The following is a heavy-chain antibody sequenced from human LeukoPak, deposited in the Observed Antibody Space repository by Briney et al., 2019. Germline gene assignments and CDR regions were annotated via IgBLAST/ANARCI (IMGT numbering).Heavy chain of an antibody. D-gene: IGHD3-10*01. CDR2: NSNSGANT. CDR1: GFTFSNYA. V-gene: IGHV3-23*01. CDR3: AKDQGRGVLTRGAFDI. Sequence: PGGSLRLSCAASGFTFSNYAMNWVRQVPGKGLEWLSSNSNSGANTYYADSVKGRFTVSRDNSKNTLYLQMNSLRAEDTAVYYCAKDQGRGVLTRGAFDIWGQGTMVTVSS. J-gene: IGHJ3*02.